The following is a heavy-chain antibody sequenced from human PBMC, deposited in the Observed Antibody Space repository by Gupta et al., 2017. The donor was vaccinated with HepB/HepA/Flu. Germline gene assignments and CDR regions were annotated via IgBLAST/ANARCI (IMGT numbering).Heavy chain of an antibody. CDR3: ASLQGSSFLWYFDL. Sequence: EVQLVESGGGSVQPGGSLRLSCAASGFTFSSYWMRWVRQAPGKGLEWVANIKLDGSEKYYVDSVKGRFTMSRDNAKNSLYLQMNSLRAEDTAMYYCASLQGSSFLWYFDLWGRGTLVTVSS. CDR2: IKLDGSEK. CDR1: GFTFSSYW. V-gene: IGHV3-7*01. J-gene: IGHJ2*01. D-gene: IGHD6-6*01.